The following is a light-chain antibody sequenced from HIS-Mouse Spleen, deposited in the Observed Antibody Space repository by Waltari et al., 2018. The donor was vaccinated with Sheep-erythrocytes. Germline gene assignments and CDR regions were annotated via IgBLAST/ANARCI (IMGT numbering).Light chain of an antibody. CDR3: SSYAGSNNWV. J-gene: IGLJ3*02. Sequence: QSALTQPPSASGSPGQSVTISCTGTSSDVGGYNYVPWYQQHPGKAPKLMNYEVRKRPSGVSDRVSGSKSGNTASLTVSGLQAEDEADYYCSSYAGSNNWVFGGGTKLTVL. CDR1: SSDVGGYNY. V-gene: IGLV2-8*01. CDR2: EVR.